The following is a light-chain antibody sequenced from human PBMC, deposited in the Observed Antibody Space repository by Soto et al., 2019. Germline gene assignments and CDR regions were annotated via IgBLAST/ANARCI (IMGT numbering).Light chain of an antibody. Sequence: ETVLTQSPATLSLSPGERATLSCRASHSVDTYLAWYQQKPGQAPRLLIYDASTRATGVPARFSGSGSGTDFTLTISGLEPEDFAIYYCRQRSHWPPWTFGQGTKVEI. CDR1: HSVDTY. CDR3: RQRSHWPPWT. J-gene: IGKJ1*01. V-gene: IGKV3-11*01. CDR2: DAS.